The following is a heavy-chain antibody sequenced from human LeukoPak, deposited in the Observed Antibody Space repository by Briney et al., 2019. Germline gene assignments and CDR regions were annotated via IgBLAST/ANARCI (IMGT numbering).Heavy chain of an antibody. J-gene: IGHJ4*02. CDR1: GGSFSGYY. CDR3: ARGGGY. V-gene: IGHV4-34*01. Sequence: SETLSLTCAVYGGSFSGYYWSWIRQPPGKGLEWIGEINHSGSANYNPSLKSRVTISVDTSKDQFSLKLSSVTAADTAVYYCARGGGYWGQGTLVTVSS. CDR2: INHSGSA. D-gene: IGHD3-10*01.